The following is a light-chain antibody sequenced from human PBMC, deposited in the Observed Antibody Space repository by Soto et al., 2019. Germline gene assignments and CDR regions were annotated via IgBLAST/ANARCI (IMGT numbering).Light chain of an antibody. CDR1: QSVSSY. V-gene: IGKV3-11*01. Sequence: EIVLTQSPATLSLSPGERAALSCRASQSVSSYLAWYQQKPGQAPRLLIYDASNRATGIPARFSGSGSGTDFTLTISGLEPEDFAVYYCQQRSNCPFTFGGGTRVQIK. CDR2: DAS. J-gene: IGKJ4*01. CDR3: QQRSNCPFT.